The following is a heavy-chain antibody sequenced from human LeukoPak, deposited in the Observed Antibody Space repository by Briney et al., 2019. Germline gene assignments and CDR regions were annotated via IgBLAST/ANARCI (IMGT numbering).Heavy chain of an antibody. V-gene: IGHV4-38-2*02. CDR2: IYHIGST. CDR3: ARMGSDYWAAALNWFDP. D-gene: IGHD2-2*01. CDR1: GYSISSGYY. Sequence: SETLSLTCTVSGYSISSGYYWGWIRQPPGKGLEWIGSIYHIGSTNYNPSLKSRVTISVDTSKNQFSLKLSSVTAADTAVYYCARMGSDYWAAALNWFDPWGQGTLVTVSS. J-gene: IGHJ5*02.